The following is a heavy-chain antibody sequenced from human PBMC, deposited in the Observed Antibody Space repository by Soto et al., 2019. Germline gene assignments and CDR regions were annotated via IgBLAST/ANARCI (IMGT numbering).Heavy chain of an antibody. CDR2: ISYDGSNK. J-gene: IGHJ4*02. CDR3: ASDPSNDYGPFDY. D-gene: IGHD4-17*01. Sequence: QVQLVESGGGVVQPGRSLRLSCAASGFTFSSYAMHWVRQAPGKGLEWVAVISYDGSNKYYADSVKGRFTISRDNSKNTRYLHMNRRRAEDTAVYYCASDPSNDYGPFDYWGQGTLVTVSS. V-gene: IGHV3-30-3*01. CDR1: GFTFSSYA.